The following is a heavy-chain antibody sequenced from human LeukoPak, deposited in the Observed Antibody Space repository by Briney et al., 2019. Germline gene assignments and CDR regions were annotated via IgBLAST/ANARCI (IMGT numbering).Heavy chain of an antibody. V-gene: IGHV4-34*01. CDR3: ARATARPLDY. J-gene: IGHJ4*02. D-gene: IGHD2-21*02. Sequence: PSETLSLTCAVYGGSFSGYYWSWIRQPPGKGLEWIGEINHSGSTNYNPSLKSRVTISVDTSKNQFSLKLSSVTAADTAVYYCARATARPLDYWGQGTLVTVS. CDR2: INHSGST. CDR1: GGSFSGYY.